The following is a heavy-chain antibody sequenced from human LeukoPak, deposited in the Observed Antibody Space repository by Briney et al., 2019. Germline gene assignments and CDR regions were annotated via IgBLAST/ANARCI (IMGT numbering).Heavy chain of an antibody. Sequence: PGGSLRLSCAASGFTFSSYGMHWVRQAPGKGLEWVANIKHDGSEKNYVDSVKGRFTISRDNAKNSLYLQMNSLRAEDTAVYYCATPLDYYDRSDSHQGGDWGQGTLVTVSS. CDR3: ATPLDYYDRSDSHQGGD. D-gene: IGHD3-22*01. CDR1: GFTFSSYG. CDR2: IKHDGSEK. V-gene: IGHV3-7*03. J-gene: IGHJ4*02.